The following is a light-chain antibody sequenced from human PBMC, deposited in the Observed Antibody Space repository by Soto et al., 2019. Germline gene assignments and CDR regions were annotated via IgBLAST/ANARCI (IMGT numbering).Light chain of an antibody. J-gene: IGKJ1*01. CDR1: QSVSSN. CDR3: QKYESSPRT. CDR2: DES. Sequence: EIVMTQSPATMSVSPGERATLSCRASQSVSSNLAWYQQKPGQAPRLIIYDESNRATGIPDRLSGSGSGTDFNLTISRLEPEDFAVYYCQKYESSPRTCGQGTKVDIK. V-gene: IGKV3D-15*01.